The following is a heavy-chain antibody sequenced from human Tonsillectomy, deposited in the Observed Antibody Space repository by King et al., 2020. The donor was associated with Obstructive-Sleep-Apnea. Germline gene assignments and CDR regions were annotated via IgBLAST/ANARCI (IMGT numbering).Heavy chain of an antibody. CDR2: INPSGGSK. CDR1: GYTFTSYY. Sequence: VQLVESGAEVKKPGASVKVSCKASGYTFTSYYMHWVRQAPGQGLEWMGIINPSGGSKSYAQKFQGRVTMTRDTSTSTVYMELSSLRSEDTAVYYCASSGNWNDVNPWGQGTLVTVSS. J-gene: IGHJ5*02. V-gene: IGHV1-46*01. CDR3: ASSGNWNDVNP. D-gene: IGHD1-1*01.